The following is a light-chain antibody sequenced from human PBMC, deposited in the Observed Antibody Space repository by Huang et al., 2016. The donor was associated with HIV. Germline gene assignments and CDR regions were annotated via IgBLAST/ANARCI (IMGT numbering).Light chain of an antibody. CDR2: GAS. CDR3: QQYNNWPPWT. CDR1: ESVSSR. V-gene: IGKV3-15*01. J-gene: IGKJ1*01. Sequence: EIVMTQSPATLSVSPGERATLSCRASESVSSRLACYQQKPGQSPRLLIFGASTRAAGVPGRFSGSGSGTEFTLTISSLQSEDFAFYFCQQYNNWPPWTFGQGTKVDI.